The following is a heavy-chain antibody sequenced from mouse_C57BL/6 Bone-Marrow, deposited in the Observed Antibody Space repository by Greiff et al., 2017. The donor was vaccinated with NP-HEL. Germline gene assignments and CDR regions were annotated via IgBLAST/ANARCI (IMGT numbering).Heavy chain of an antibody. CDR2: FSNLAYSI. CDR1: GFTFIDYG. V-gene: IGHV5-15*01. CDR3: ARLITTGGYYAMDY. Sequence: EVMLVESGGGLVQPGGSLKLSRAASGFTFIDYGMAWVRQAPRKGPEWVAFFSNLAYSIYYAVTVTGRFTISRENAKNTLYLEMSSLRSEDTAMYYCARLITTGGYYAMDYWGQGTSVTVSS. J-gene: IGHJ4*01. D-gene: IGHD2-4*01.